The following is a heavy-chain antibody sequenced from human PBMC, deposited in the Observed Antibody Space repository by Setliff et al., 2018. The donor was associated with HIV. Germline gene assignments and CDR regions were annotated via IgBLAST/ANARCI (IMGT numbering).Heavy chain of an antibody. J-gene: IGHJ4*02. V-gene: IGHV4-4*08. CDR3: ARGEFYCGTDCYWSSFDY. CDR2: TYTSGST. CDR1: GGSMSTYY. Sequence: SETLSLTCTVSGGSMSTYYWSWIRQPPGKGLEWIGYTYTSGSTNYNPSLRSRVTISVDASKNHFSLRLSSVTAADTAVYYCARGEFYCGTDCYWSSFDYWGQGIWVTVSS. D-gene: IGHD2-21*02.